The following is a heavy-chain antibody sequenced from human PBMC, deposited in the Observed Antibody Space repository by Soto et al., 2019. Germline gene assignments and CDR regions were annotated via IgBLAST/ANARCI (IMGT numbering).Heavy chain of an antibody. D-gene: IGHD2-21*02. CDR1: GGSISSSNW. V-gene: IGHV4-4*02. CDR2: IYHSGST. J-gene: IGHJ4*02. CDR3: ASLLGVVTSYYFDY. Sequence: QVQLQESGPGLVKPSGTLSLTCAVSGGSISSSNWWSWVHQPPGKGLEWIGEIYHSGSTNYNPSLKSRVTISVDKSKNQFSLKLSSVTAADTAVYYCASLLGVVTSYYFDYWGQGTLVTVSS.